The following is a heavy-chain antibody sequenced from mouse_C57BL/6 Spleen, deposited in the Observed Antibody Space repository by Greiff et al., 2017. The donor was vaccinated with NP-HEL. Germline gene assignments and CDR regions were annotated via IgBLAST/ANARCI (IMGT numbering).Heavy chain of an antibody. Sequence: QVQLKESGAELVKPGASVKMSCKASGYTFTTYPIEWMKQNHGKSLEWIGNFHPYNDDTKYNEKFKGKATLTVEKSSSTVYLELSRLTSDDSAVYYCARRYYGSSPWFAYWGQGTLVTVSA. D-gene: IGHD1-1*01. CDR1: GYTFTTYP. CDR2: FHPYNDDT. J-gene: IGHJ3*01. CDR3: ARRYYGSSPWFAY. V-gene: IGHV1-47*01.